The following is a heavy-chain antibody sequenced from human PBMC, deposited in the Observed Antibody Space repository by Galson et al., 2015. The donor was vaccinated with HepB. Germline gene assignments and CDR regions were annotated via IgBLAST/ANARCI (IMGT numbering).Heavy chain of an antibody. D-gene: IGHD6-13*01. J-gene: IGHJ4*02. CDR1: GFTFSDYY. CDR3: AREILAAGIDY. Sequence: SLRLSCAASGFTFSDYYMSWIRQAPGKGLEWVSYISSSSSYTNYADSVKGRFTISRDNAKNSLYLQMNSLRAEDTAVYYCAREILAAGIDYWGQGTLVTVSS. CDR2: ISSSSSYT. V-gene: IGHV3-11*05.